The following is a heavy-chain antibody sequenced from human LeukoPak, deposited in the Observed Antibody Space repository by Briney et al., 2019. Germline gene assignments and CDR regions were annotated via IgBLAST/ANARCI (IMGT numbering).Heavy chain of an antibody. CDR1: GFTLRSHC. J-gene: IGHJ4*02. Sequence: GGSLRLSRAASGFTLRSHCMHWVRQAPGKALVCLTRISSDGSITSYADSVKGRFTIYRDNAKNTLYLQMSSLRAEDTAMYYCARISLSGWVNDHWGQGTLVTVSS. D-gene: IGHD6-19*01. V-gene: IGHV3-74*01. CDR2: ISSDGSIT. CDR3: ARISLSGWVNDH.